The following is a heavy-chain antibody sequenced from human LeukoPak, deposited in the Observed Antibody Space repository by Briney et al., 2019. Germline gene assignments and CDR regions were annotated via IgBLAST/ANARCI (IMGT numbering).Heavy chain of an antibody. CDR3: ARHSDVIGAI. D-gene: IGHD3-10*01. Sequence: GESLKISCEASGYTFTHQWIGGVRQMAARGLEWVGIIYPRDSDTRYSPSFQGHVTISADTSINTAYLEWSSLEASDTAMYYCARHSDVIGAIWGQGTLVTVSS. CDR1: GYTFTHQW. CDR2: IYPRDSDT. V-gene: IGHV5-51*01. J-gene: IGHJ4*02.